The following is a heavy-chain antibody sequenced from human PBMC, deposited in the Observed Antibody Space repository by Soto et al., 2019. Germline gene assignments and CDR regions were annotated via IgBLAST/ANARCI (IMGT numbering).Heavy chain of an antibody. CDR2: ISGDSRTT. CDR3: AKDSLPFRYIGNDVGVDY. Sequence: EVQLLESGGGLVRPGGSLRLSCAASGFTFSSNAMYWVRQAPGKGLEWVSTISGDSRTTHYADSVKGRFAISRDNSKNTLFLKMSSLTAADTAVYYCAKDSLPFRYIGNDVGVDYWGQGPLVPVSS. J-gene: IGHJ4*02. D-gene: IGHD1-1*01. V-gene: IGHV3-23*01. CDR1: GFTFSSNA.